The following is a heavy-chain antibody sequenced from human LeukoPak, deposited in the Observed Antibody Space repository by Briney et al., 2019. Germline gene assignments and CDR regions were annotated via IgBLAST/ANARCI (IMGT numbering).Heavy chain of an antibody. J-gene: IGHJ3*02. CDR2: IYDSGST. Sequence: SETLSLTCTVSGGSISSYYWSWIRQPPGKGLEWIGYIYDSGSTNYNPSLKSRVTISVDTSKNQFSLKLSSVTAADTAVYYCARGSGLWRGDAFDIWGQGTMVTVSS. CDR1: GGSISSYY. CDR3: ARGSGLWRGDAFDI. D-gene: IGHD1-26*01. V-gene: IGHV4-59*08.